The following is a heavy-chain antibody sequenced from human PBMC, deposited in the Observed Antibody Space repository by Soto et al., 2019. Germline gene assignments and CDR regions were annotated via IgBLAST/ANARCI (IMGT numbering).Heavy chain of an antibody. J-gene: IGHJ6*02. V-gene: IGHV1-2*02. D-gene: IGHD3-16*02. Sequence: ASVKVSCKSSGYILSDYCIHWVRQAPGQGLEWLGWMKPDDGGPNYAQNFQGRVIMTRDTSTDTDYMELTRLTSDDTAVYFCVRDLRRQWRRLDTESYTGMEVWGQGTTVTVSS. CDR2: MKPDDGGP. CDR1: GYILSDYC. CDR3: VRDLRRQWRRLDTESYTGMEV.